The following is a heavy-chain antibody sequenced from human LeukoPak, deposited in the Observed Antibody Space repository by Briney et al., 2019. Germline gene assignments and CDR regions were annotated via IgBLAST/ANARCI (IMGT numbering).Heavy chain of an antibody. CDR2: ISSSSSYI. CDR1: GFIFSSYT. Sequence: GGSLRLSCAASGFIFSSYTMKWVGQAPGKGLEWVSSISSSSSYIYYADSVKGRFTISRDNAKNSLYLQMNSLRAEDTAVYYCARRGYSYGFDYWGQGTLVTVSS. J-gene: IGHJ4*02. V-gene: IGHV3-21*01. D-gene: IGHD5-18*01. CDR3: ARRGYSYGFDY.